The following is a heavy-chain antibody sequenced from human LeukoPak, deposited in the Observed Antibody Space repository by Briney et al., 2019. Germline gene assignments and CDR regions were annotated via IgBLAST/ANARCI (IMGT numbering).Heavy chain of an antibody. CDR2: ISSSSSTI. D-gene: IGHD6-19*01. CDR1: GFTFSSYT. Sequence: GGSLRLSCAASGFTFSSYTMNWVRQAPGKGLEWVSYISSSSSTIYYADSVKGRLTISRDNAKNSLYLQMNSLRAEDTAVYYCARDVLASSGWPTSHFDCWGQGALVTVSS. J-gene: IGHJ4*02. CDR3: ARDVLASSGWPTSHFDC. V-gene: IGHV3-48*04.